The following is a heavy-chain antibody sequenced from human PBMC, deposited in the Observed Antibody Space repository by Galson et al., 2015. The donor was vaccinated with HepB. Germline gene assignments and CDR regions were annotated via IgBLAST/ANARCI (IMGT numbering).Heavy chain of an antibody. V-gene: IGHV3-30*18. CDR1: GFTFGSYG. CDR2: ISYDGSNK. Sequence: SLRLSCAASGFTFGSYGMHWVRQAPGKGLEWVAVISYDGSNKYYADSVKGRFTISRDNSKNTLYLQMNSLRAEDTAVYYCAKDIRSNTQDNHDYWGQGTLVTVSS. CDR3: AKDIRSNTQDNHDY. J-gene: IGHJ4*02. D-gene: IGHD4-11*01.